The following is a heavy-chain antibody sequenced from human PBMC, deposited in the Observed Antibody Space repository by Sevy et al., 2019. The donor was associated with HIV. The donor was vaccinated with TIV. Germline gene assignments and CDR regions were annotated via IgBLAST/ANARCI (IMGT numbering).Heavy chain of an antibody. V-gene: IGHV3-23*01. Sequence: GGSLRLSCAASGFSFSSYAMSWVRQAPGKGLEWVSGISGSGITTYYADSVKGGFTISRDNSKNTLHLQMNSLRAEDTAVYYCARVAGSGTYYSGDFDYWGQGTLVTVSS. CDR1: GFSFSSYA. CDR2: ISGSGITT. J-gene: IGHJ4*02. D-gene: IGHD3-10*01. CDR3: ARVAGSGTYYSGDFDY.